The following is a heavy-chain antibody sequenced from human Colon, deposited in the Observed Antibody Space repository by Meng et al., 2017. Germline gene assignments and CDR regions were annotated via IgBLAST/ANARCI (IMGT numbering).Heavy chain of an antibody. CDR1: CVSISGNY. CDR3: AKYDRPPYCFEY. D-gene: IGHD2-15*01. J-gene: IGHJ4*02. V-gene: IGHV4-59*01. CDR2: IYYTGST. Sequence: QGQMRGGGRGMVKPSEPRTPTCLFACVSISGNYWRWIRQAPGRGLEWIAYIYYTGSTNYNPSFKSRSTISVDTSKNQFSLNLASVTAADTAVYYCAKYDRPPYCFEYWGQGTLVTVSS.